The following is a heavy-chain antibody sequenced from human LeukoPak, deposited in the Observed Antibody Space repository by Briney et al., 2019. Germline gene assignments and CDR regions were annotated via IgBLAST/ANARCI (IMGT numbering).Heavy chain of an antibody. D-gene: IGHD6-6*01. J-gene: IGHJ4*02. CDR3: ARGYSSSSGVDY. Sequence: PGGSLRLSCAASGFTFNSYAMSWVRQTPGKGLEWVSSISSSSSYIYYADSVKGRFTISRDNAKNSLYLQMNSLRAEDTAVYYCARGYSSSSGVDYWGQGTLVTVSS. CDR2: ISSSSSYI. V-gene: IGHV3-21*01. CDR1: GFTFNSYA.